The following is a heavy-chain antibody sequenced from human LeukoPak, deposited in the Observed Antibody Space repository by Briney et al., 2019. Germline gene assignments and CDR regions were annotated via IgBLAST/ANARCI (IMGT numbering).Heavy chain of an antibody. V-gene: IGHV4-34*01. CDR3: ARGRDIVVVPAAMSFDY. CDR2: INHSGST. CDR1: GGSFSGYY. Sequence: SETLSLTCAVYGGSFSGYYWSWIRQPPGKGLEWIGVINHSGSTNYNPSLKSRVTISVDTSKNQFSLKLSSVTAADTAVYYCARGRDIVVVPAAMSFDYWGQGTLVTVSS. J-gene: IGHJ4*02. D-gene: IGHD2-2*01.